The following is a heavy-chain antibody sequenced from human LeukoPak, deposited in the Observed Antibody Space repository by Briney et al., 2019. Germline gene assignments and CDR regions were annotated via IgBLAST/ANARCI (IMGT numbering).Heavy chain of an antibody. D-gene: IGHD3-3*01. V-gene: IGHV1-18*04. Sequence: GASVKVSCKASGYTFTGYYMHWVRQAPGQGLEWMGWISAYNGNTNYAQKLQGRVTMTTDTSTSTAYMELRSLRSDDTAVYYCARASRFLEWLRPEKDGFDPWGQGTLVTVSS. CDR3: ARASRFLEWLRPEKDGFDP. CDR1: GYTFTGYY. CDR2: ISAYNGNT. J-gene: IGHJ5*02.